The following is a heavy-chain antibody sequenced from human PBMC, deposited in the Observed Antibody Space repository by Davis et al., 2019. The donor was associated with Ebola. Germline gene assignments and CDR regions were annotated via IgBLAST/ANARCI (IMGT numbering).Heavy chain of an antibody. V-gene: IGHV3-53*01. CDR2: IYSGGST. CDR3: AGGTRSGWHLEY. D-gene: IGHD6-19*01. CDR1: GITFSSFA. J-gene: IGHJ4*02. Sequence: GGSLRLSCAASGITFSSFAMHWVRQAPGKGLEWVSGIYSGGSTYCADSVKGRFTISRDNSKNTLFLQMNTLRAEDAAVYYCAGGTRSGWHLEYWGQGTLVTVSS.